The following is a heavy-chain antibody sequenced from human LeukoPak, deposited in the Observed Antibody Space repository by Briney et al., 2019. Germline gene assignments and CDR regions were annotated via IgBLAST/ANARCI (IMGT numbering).Heavy chain of an antibody. CDR3: ASWGEGALDN. CDR1: GFTFSSYS. J-gene: IGHJ4*02. V-gene: IGHV3-48*01. D-gene: IGHD1-26*01. Sequence: GGSLRLSCAASGFTFSSYSMNWVRQAPGKGLEWVSYISSSSTTIYYADSVKGRFTISRDNAKKSLYLQMNSLRVEDTGVYYCASWGEGALDNWGQGTLVTVSS. CDR2: ISSSSTTI.